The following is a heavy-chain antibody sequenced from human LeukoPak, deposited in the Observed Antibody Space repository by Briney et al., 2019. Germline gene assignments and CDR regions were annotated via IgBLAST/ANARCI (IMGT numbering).Heavy chain of an antibody. V-gene: IGHV3-23*01. CDR2: LSGSGGST. Sequence: GGSLRLSCAASGFTFSSYAMSWVRQAPGKGLEWVSALSGSGGSTYYADSVKGRFTIPRDNSKNTLYLQMNSLRAEDTAVYYCAKVGAMVTNGFDYWGQGTLVTVSP. CDR3: AKVGAMVTNGFDY. D-gene: IGHD5-18*01. J-gene: IGHJ4*02. CDR1: GFTFSSYA.